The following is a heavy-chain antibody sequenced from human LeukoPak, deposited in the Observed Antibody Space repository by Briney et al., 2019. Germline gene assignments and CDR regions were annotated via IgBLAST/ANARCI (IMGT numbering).Heavy chain of an antibody. CDR3: AAVAGRGYYYYGMDV. CDR2: INWKGGST. V-gene: IGHV3-20*01. Sequence: GGSLRLSCAASGFTFYDYGMSWVRQAPGKGLEWVSGINWKGGSTGYADSVKGRFTISRDNAKNSLYLQMNSLRAEDTALYHCAAVAGRGYYYYGMDVWGQGTTVTVSS. D-gene: IGHD6-19*01. CDR1: GFTFYDYG. J-gene: IGHJ6*02.